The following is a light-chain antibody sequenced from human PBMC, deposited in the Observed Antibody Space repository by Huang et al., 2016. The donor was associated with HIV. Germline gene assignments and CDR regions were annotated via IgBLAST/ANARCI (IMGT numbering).Light chain of an antibody. V-gene: IGKV4-1*01. J-gene: IGKJ1*01. CDR3: QQYYNSPQT. CDR1: QSLFSSSTNKNY. CDR2: WGA. Sequence: DIVMTQSPDSLAAPLGERVTFNCKSSQSLFSSSTNKNYLTWYQQKPGQPPKLLIFWGATRESGVPDRFSGSGSWTDFTLTISTLETADVAVYYCQQYYNSPQTFGQGTKVEIK.